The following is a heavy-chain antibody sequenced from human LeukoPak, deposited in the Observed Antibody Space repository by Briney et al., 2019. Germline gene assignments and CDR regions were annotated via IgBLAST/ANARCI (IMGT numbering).Heavy chain of an antibody. Sequence: SETLSLTCTVSGGSITSYYWTWIRQPPGEGLEWIGYIYYTGSTNYNPSLKSRATLSVDTSNNEVSLKLRSVTAADTAVYYCARVGVEVELATFDYWGRGTLVAVSS. V-gene: IGHV4-59*01. CDR3: ARVGVEVELATFDY. J-gene: IGHJ4*02. CDR2: IYYTGST. D-gene: IGHD5-24*01. CDR1: GGSITSYY.